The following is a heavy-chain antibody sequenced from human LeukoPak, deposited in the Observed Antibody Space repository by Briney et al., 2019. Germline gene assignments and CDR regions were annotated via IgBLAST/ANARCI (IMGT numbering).Heavy chain of an antibody. CDR1: GGSFSGYY. CDR3: ASGHRSYYYDSSGYYYGGLGY. CDR2: INHSGST. V-gene: IGHV4-34*01. J-gene: IGHJ4*02. D-gene: IGHD3-22*01. Sequence: KPSETLSLTCAVYGGSFSGYYWSWIRQPPGKGLEWIGEINHSGSTNYNPSLKSRVTISVDTSKNQFSLKLSSVTAADTAVYYCASGHRSYYYDSSGYYYGGLGYWGQGTLVTVSS.